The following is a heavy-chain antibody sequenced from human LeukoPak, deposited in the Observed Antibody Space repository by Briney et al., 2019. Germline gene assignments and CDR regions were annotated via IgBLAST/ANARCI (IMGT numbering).Heavy chain of an antibody. V-gene: IGHV3-21*01. D-gene: IGHD6-19*01. CDR1: GFTFSSYS. Sequence: GGSLRLSCAASGFTFSSYSMNWVRQAPGKGLEWVSSISSSSSYIYYADSVKGRFTISRDNAKNSLYLQMNSLRAVDTAVYYCARGEQYSSGFDYWGQGTLVTVSS. J-gene: IGHJ4*02. CDR2: ISSSSSYI. CDR3: ARGEQYSSGFDY.